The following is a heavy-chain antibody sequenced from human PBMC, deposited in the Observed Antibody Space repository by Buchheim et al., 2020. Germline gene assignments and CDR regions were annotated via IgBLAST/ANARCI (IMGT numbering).Heavy chain of an antibody. V-gene: IGHV3-11*01. Sequence: QVQLVESGGGLVKPGGSLRLSCAASGFTFSDYYMSWIRQAPGKGLEWVSYISSSNTMYYADSLKGRFTISRDNAKNSLYLQMNSLRGEDTAVYYCARDTEDYIWGSYRYPDYWGQGTL. CDR1: GFTFSDYY. D-gene: IGHD3-16*02. CDR3: ARDTEDYIWGSYRYPDY. CDR2: ISSSNTM. J-gene: IGHJ4*02.